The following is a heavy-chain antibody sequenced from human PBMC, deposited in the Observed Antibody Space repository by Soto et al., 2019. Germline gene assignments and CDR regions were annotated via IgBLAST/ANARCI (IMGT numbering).Heavy chain of an antibody. Sequence: ASVKVSCKASGYTFTGYYMHWVRQAPGQGLEWMGWINPNSGGTNYAQKFQGRVTMTRDTPISTAYMELSRLRSDDTAVYYCARDRPRWLRFEGSDYYYYYGMDVWGQGTTVTVSS. D-gene: IGHD5-12*01. CDR2: INPNSGGT. CDR3: ARDRPRWLRFEGSDYYYYYGMDV. J-gene: IGHJ6*02. V-gene: IGHV1-2*02. CDR1: GYTFTGYY.